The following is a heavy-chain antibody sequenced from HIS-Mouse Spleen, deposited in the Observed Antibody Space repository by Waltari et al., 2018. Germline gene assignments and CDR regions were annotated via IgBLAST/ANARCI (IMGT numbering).Heavy chain of an antibody. Sequence: QLQLQESGPGLVKPSETLSLTCTVSGGSISSSTYYWGWICQPPGKGLEWIGSIYYSGSTSYNHSLKSRVTISVDTSQNPFSLKLSSVTAADTAVYYCAREIPYSSSWYDWYFDLWGRGTLVTVSS. CDR3: AREIPYSSSWYDWYFDL. D-gene: IGHD6-13*01. V-gene: IGHV4-39*07. CDR2: IYYSGST. CDR1: GGSISSSTYY. J-gene: IGHJ2*01.